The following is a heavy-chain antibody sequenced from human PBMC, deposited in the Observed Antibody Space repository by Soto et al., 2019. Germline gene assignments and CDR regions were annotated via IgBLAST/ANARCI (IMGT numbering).Heavy chain of an antibody. CDR1: GDSVSSNSAA. V-gene: IGHV6-1*01. CDR3: ARDRYSGSYFYHYGMAV. J-gene: IGHJ6*02. Sequence: SQTLSLTGAISGDSVSSNSAAWNWIRQSPSRGLEWLGRTYYRSKWYNDYAVSVKSRITINPDTSKNQFSLQLNSVTPEDTAVYYCARDRYSGSYFYHYGMAVWGQGTTVTVSS. CDR2: TYYRSKWYN. D-gene: IGHD1-26*01.